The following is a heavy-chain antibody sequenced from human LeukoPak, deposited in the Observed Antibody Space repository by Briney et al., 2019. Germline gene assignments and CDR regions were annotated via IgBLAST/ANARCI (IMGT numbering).Heavy chain of an antibody. CDR2: IWYDGSNK. V-gene: IGHV3-33*01. CDR1: GFTFSSYG. J-gene: IGHJ6*02. Sequence: PGGSLRLSCAASGFTFSSYGMHWVRQAPGKGLYWLALIWYDGSNKYYADSVKGRFTISRDNSKSTLYLQMNSLRAEDTAVYYCARELPYYYDSSGYGMDVWGQGTTVTVSS. CDR3: ARELPYYYDSSGYGMDV. D-gene: IGHD3-22*01.